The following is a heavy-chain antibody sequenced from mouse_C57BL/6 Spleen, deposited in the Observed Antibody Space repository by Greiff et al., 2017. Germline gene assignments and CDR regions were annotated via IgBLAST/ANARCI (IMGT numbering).Heavy chain of an antibody. CDR3: ARKRLLRVSYALDY. D-gene: IGHD1-1*01. Sequence: EVQLQQSGPELVKPGASVKISCKASGYSFTNYNMNWVKQSPGQSLEWIGVINPNYGTTSYNQKFKGKATVTVDQSSSTAYMQLNSLPSEDSAVDYGARKRLLRVSYALDYWGQGTSVTVSS. CDR1: GYSFTNYN. V-gene: IGHV1-39*01. CDR2: INPNYGTT. J-gene: IGHJ4*01.